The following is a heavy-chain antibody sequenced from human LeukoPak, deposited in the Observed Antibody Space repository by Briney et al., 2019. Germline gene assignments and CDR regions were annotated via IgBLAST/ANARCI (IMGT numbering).Heavy chain of an antibody. V-gene: IGHV3-30-3*01. J-gene: IGHJ4*02. CDR3: ASDVASPRAFDY. CDR1: GFTFSSYA. D-gene: IGHD2-2*01. CDR2: ISYDGSNK. Sequence: PGGSLRLSCAASGFTFSSYAMHWVRQAPGKGLKCVAVISYDGSNKYYADSVKGRFTISRDNSKNTLYLQMNSLRAEDTAVYYCASDVASPRAFDYWGQGTLVTVSS.